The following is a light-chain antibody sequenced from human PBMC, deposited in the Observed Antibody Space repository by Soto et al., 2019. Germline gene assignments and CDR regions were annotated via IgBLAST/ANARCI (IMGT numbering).Light chain of an antibody. CDR2: DVS. CDR3: SSYAGSSPRGV. J-gene: IGLJ2*01. V-gene: IGLV2-23*02. Sequence: QSVLTQPPSVSGSPGQSVTISCTGTNSDVGGFNHVSWYQQHPGKAPKLILYDVSQRPSGVSDRFSGSKSGNTASLTISGLQAEDEADYYCSSYAGSSPRGVFGGGTKLTVL. CDR1: NSDVGGFNH.